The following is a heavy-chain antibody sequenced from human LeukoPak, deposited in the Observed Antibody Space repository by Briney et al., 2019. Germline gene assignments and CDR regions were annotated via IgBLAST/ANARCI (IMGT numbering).Heavy chain of an antibody. D-gene: IGHD3-22*01. CDR1: GYTFTSYA. CDR2: IIPIFGTA. V-gene: IGHV1-69*13. Sequence: SVKVSCKASGYTFTSYAISWVRQAPGQGLEWMGGIIPIFGTANYAQKFQGRVTITADESTSTAYMELSSLRSEDTAVYYCARETLYYDSSGYYDYWGQGTLVTVSS. J-gene: IGHJ4*02. CDR3: ARETLYYDSSGYYDY.